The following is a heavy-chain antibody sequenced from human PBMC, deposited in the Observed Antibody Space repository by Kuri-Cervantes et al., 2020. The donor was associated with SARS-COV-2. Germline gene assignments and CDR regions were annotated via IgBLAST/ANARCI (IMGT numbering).Heavy chain of an antibody. CDR3: ARDLTDIVVVPAAPAGDAFDI. V-gene: IGHV3-21*01. J-gene: IGHJ3*02. Sequence: GGSLRLSCAASGFTFSSYGMHWVRQAPGKGLEWVSSISSSSYIYYADSVKGRFTISRDNAKNSLYLQMNSLRAEDTAVYYCARDLTDIVVVPAAPAGDAFDIWGQGTMVTVSS. CDR1: GFTFSSYG. D-gene: IGHD2-2*01. CDR2: ISSSSYI.